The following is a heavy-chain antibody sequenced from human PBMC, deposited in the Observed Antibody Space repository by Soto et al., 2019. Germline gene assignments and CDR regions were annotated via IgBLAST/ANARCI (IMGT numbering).Heavy chain of an antibody. V-gene: IGHV1-69*02. D-gene: IGHD4-17*01. CDR1: GGTFSSYT. J-gene: IGHJ4*02. Sequence: QVQLVQSGAEVKKPGSSVKVSCNASGGTFSSYTISWVRQAPGEGLEWMGRIIPILGIANYAQKFQGRVTIIADKSTSTAYMELSSLRSEDTAVYYCASAFYGDYNYWGQGTLVTVSS. CDR3: ASAFYGDYNY. CDR2: IIPILGIA.